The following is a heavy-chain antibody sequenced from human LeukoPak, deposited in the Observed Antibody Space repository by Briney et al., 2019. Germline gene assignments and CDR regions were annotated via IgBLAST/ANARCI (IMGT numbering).Heavy chain of an antibody. V-gene: IGHV4-34*01. Sequence: KPSETLSLTCAVYGGSFSGYYWSWIRQPPGKGLEWIGEINHSGSTNYNPSLKSRVTISVDTSKNQFSLKLSSVTAADTAVYYCARDTGGPLDYWGQGTLVTVSS. J-gene: IGHJ4*02. CDR2: INHSGST. D-gene: IGHD1-14*01. CDR1: GGSFSGYY. CDR3: ARDTGGPLDY.